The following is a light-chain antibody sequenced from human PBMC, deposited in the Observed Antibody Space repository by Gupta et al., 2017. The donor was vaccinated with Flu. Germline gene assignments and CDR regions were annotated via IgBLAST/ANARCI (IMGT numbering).Light chain of an antibody. J-gene: IGLJ3*02. Sequence: QSVFTQPPSVSADPGQKVTISCSGSSSNIGNNYVSWYQQLPGTAPKLLIYDNNKRPPGIPDRFSGSKSGTSATVGITGLQTGDEADYYCGTWDSSLSAWVFGGGTKLTVL. CDR1: SSNIGNNY. CDR2: DNN. V-gene: IGLV1-51*01. CDR3: GTWDSSLSAWV.